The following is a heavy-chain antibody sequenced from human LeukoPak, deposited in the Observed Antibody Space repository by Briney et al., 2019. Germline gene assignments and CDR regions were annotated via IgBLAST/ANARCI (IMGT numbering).Heavy chain of an antibody. CDR3: AADVIVGATKDFDY. J-gene: IGHJ4*02. D-gene: IGHD1-26*01. CDR2: IVVGSGNT. Sequence: GTSVKVSSKASGLTFTSSAMQWVRQARGQRLEWIGWIVVGSGNTNYAQKFQERVTITRDMSTSTAYMELSSLRSEDTAVYYCAADVIVGATKDFDYWGQGTLVTVSS. CDR1: GLTFTSSA. V-gene: IGHV1-58*02.